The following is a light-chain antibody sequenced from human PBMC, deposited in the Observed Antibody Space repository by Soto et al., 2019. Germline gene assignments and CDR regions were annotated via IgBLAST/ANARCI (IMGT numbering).Light chain of an antibody. J-gene: IGKJ5*01. Sequence: PGASATLSCRATHSVSSSYLAWYQQKPGRAPRLLIYGASNRATGIPDRFSGSGSGTDFTLTISRLEPEDFAVFYCQQYDDSITFGQGTRLEIE. V-gene: IGKV3-20*01. CDR1: HSVSSSY. CDR3: QQYDDSIT. CDR2: GAS.